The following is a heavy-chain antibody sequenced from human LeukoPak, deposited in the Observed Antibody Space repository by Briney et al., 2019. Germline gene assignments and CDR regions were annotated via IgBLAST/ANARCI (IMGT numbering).Heavy chain of an antibody. CDR2: TSASGGST. V-gene: IGHV3-23*01. CDR1: GFTFASYA. J-gene: IGHJ5*02. D-gene: IGHD4-17*01. Sequence: GGSLRLSCAASGFTFASYAMSWVRQAPGKGLEWVSGTSASGGSTYYADSVKGRFTISRDTSKNTLYLQINSLRVEDTAVYYCIVFGDSNHWGQGTLVTVSS. CDR3: IVFGDSNH.